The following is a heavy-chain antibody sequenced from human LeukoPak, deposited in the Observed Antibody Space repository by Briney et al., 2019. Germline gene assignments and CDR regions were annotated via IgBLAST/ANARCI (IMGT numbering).Heavy chain of an antibody. J-gene: IGHJ4*02. CDR1: GYTFTSYG. CDR3: ARGRNYYDSSGYYGY. CDR2: ISAYNGNT. D-gene: IGHD3-22*01. V-gene: IGHV1-18*01. Sequence: GASVKVSCKASGYTFTSYGISWVRQAPGQGLEWMGWISAYNGNTNYAQKFQGRVTITADESTSTAYMELSSLRSEDTAVYYCARGRNYYDSSGYYGYWGQGTLVTVSS.